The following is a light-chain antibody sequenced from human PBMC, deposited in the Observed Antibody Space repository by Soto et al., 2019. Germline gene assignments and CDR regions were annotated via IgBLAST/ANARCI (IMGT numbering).Light chain of an antibody. V-gene: IGLV2-14*01. CDR1: SSDVGGYNY. Sequence: QSVLTQPASVSGSPGQSITISCTGTSSDVGGYNYVSWYQQHPGKAPKLMIYDVSNRPSGVSNRFSGSKSGNTASLTISGLQAEDEADYYCSSYTSSTYVIGTGTKVTVL. CDR3: SSYTSSTYV. J-gene: IGLJ1*01. CDR2: DVS.